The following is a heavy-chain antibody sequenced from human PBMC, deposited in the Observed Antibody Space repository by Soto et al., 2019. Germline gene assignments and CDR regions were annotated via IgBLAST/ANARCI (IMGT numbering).Heavy chain of an antibody. V-gene: IGHV4-34*01. D-gene: IGHD2-15*01. CDR1: GGSFSGYY. CDR2: INHSGST. J-gene: IGHJ3*02. CDR3: ARGIVVVAATRGAFDI. Sequence: QVQLQQWGAGLLKPSETLSLTCAVCGGSFSGYYWSWIRQPPGKGLEWIGEINHSGSTNYNPSLKSRVTISVDTSKNQFSLKLSSVTAADTAVYYCARGIVVVAATRGAFDIWGQGTMVTVSS.